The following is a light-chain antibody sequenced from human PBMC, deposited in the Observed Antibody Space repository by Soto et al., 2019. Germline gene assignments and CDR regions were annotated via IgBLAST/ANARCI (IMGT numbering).Light chain of an antibody. V-gene: IGKV3-11*01. CDR1: QSINSD. CDR2: DAS. J-gene: IGKJ1*01. Sequence: EIVLTQSPATLSSSPGERATLSCRASQSINSDLAWYQQRPGQAPRLLIYDASNRAPGIPARFGGSGSGADFTLSISSLEPEDFAVYHCQQRNMWPRTFGQGTKVDIK. CDR3: QQRNMWPRT.